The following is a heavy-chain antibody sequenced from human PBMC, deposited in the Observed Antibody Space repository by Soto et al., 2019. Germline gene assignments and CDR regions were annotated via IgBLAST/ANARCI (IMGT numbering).Heavy chain of an antibody. CDR1: GYTFTSYG. V-gene: IGHV1-18*01. CDR2: ISAYNGNT. CDR3: ARDLTVPPGGMWYFDL. J-gene: IGHJ2*01. D-gene: IGHD1-26*01. Sequence: QVQLVQSGAEVKKPGASVKVSCKASGYTFTSYGISWVRQAPGQGLEWMGWISAYNGNTNYAQKVHGRVTMTTDTSTTTAYMELRSLRSDDTAVYYCARDLTVPPGGMWYFDLWGRGTLVTVSS.